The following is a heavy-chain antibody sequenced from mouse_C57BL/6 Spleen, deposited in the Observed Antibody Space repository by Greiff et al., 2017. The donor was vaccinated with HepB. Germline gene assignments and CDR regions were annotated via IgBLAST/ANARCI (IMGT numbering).Heavy chain of an antibody. V-gene: IGHV1-82*01. D-gene: IGHD4-1*01. J-gene: IGHJ2*01. Sequence: QVQLKESGPELVKPGASVKISCKASGYAFSSSWMNWVKQRPGKGLEWIGRIYPGDGDTNYNGKFKGKATLTADKSSSTAYMQLSSLTSEDSAVYFCAREFNWDDFDYWGQGTTLTVSS. CDR1: GYAFSSSW. CDR3: AREFNWDDFDY. CDR2: IYPGDGDT.